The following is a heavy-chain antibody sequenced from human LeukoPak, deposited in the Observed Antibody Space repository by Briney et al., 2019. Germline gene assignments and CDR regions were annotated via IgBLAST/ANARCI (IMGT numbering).Heavy chain of an antibody. V-gene: IGHV3-30*02. Sequence: GGSLRLSCAASGFTFSSYGMHWVRQAPGKGLEWVTFIRYDGSNKDYADSVKGRFTISRDNSKNTLYLHMNSLRPEDTAVYYCAKAPNPPPYTEYLFDYWGQGTLVTVSS. CDR3: AKAPNPPPYTEYLFDY. CDR2: IRYDGSNK. D-gene: IGHD2-2*01. CDR1: GFTFSSYG. J-gene: IGHJ4*02.